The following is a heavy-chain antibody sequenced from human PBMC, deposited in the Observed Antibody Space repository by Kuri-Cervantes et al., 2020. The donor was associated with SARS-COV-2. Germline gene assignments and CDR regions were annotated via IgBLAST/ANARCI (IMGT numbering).Heavy chain of an antibody. J-gene: IGHJ6*02. CDR2: IWYDGSNK. CDR3: ARDPYYYDSTVLDV. CDR1: GFTFSSYS. V-gene: IGHV3-33*08. Sequence: GGSLRLSCAASGFTFSSYSMNRVRQAPGKGLEWVAVIWYDGSNKYYADSVKGRFTISRDNSKNTLYLQMNSLRAEDTAVYYCARDPYYYDSTVLDVWGQGTTVTVSS. D-gene: IGHD3-22*01.